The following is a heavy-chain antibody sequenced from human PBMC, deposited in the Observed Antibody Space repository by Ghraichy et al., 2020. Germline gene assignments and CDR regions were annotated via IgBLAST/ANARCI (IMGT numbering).Heavy chain of an antibody. Sequence: GESLNISCAASGFTFSSYGMQWVRQAPGKGPEWVAVISHDGTVSFYADSVKGRFTISRGNSKNTLSLQMNSLRPEDTAVYYCAKEGSAFSSTWYGNWGQGTLVTVSS. CDR2: ISHDGTVS. D-gene: IGHD6-13*01. V-gene: IGHV3-30*18. CDR1: GFTFSSYG. CDR3: AKEGSAFSSTWYGN. J-gene: IGHJ4*01.